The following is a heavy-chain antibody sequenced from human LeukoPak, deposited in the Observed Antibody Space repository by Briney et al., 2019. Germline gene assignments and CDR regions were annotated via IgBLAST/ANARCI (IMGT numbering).Heavy chain of an antibody. CDR2: INSDGSST. Sequence: PGGSLRLSCAASGFTFSSYWMHWVRQAPGKGLVWVSRINSDGSSTSYADSVKGRFTISRDNAKNTLYLQMNSLRAEDTSVYYCARDKYCSETNCYGTSFEYWGQGTLVTVSS. V-gene: IGHV3-74*01. CDR3: ARDKYCSETNCYGTSFEY. CDR1: GFTFSSYW. J-gene: IGHJ4*02. D-gene: IGHD2-2*01.